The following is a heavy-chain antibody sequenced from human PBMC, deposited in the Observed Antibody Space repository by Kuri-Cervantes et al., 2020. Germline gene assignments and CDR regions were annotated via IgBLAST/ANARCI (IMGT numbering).Heavy chain of an antibody. Sequence: SETLSLTCTVSGGSISSYYWSWIRQPPGKGLEWIGYIYYSGSTNYNPSLKSRVTISVDTSKNQFSLKLSSVTAADTAVYYCARDDLAAAVDYWGQGTLVTVSS. CDR3: ARDDLAAAVDY. V-gene: IGHV4-59*01. D-gene: IGHD6-13*01. CDR2: IYYSGST. CDR1: GGSISSYY. J-gene: IGHJ4*02.